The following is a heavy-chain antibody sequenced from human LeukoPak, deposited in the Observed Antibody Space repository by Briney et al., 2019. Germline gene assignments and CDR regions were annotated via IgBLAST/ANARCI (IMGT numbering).Heavy chain of an antibody. J-gene: IGHJ4*02. V-gene: IGHV3-74*01. CDR1: GFTFTSSW. CDR3: AKMDVG. D-gene: IGHD5-24*01. Sequence: PGGSLRLSCAASGFTFTSSWMHWVRQAPGKGLVWVSRINGDGSSTSYADSVKGRFTISRDSAKNTVYLQMNSLRAEDTAVYYSAKMDVGWGQGTLVTVSS. CDR2: INGDGSST.